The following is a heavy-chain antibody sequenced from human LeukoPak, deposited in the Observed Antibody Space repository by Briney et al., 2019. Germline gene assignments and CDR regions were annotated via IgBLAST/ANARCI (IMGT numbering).Heavy chain of an antibody. CDR2: IYYSGNT. D-gene: IGHD6-13*01. CDR3: ARHFNQKLVRGYYYGMDV. V-gene: IGHV4-59*08. Sequence: SETLSLTCTVSGGSISGYYWSWIRQPPGKGLEWIGYIYYSGNTDYNPSLKSRVTISVDTSKNQLSLKMSSVTAADTAVYYCARHFNQKLVRGYYYGMDVWGQGTTVTVSS. CDR1: GGSISGYY. J-gene: IGHJ6*02.